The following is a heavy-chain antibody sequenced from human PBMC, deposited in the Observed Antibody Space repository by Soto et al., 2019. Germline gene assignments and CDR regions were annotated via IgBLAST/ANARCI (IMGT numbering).Heavy chain of an antibody. V-gene: IGHV1-69*01. CDR2: IVTLFGTA. CDR3: AREVGYGDFSAALLD. CDR1: GGTFSSHS. D-gene: IGHD4-17*01. J-gene: IGHJ4*02. Sequence: VQLMQSGAEVKQPGSSVKVSCEASGGTFSSHSINWVRQAPGQGLQWMGGIVTLFGTANYAQNFQGRVTITAAQSTSTVYMELSSLRSDDTAVYYCAREVGYGDFSAALLDWGQGTLVTVSS.